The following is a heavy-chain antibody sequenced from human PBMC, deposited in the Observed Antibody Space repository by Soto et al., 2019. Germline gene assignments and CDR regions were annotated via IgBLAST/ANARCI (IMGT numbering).Heavy chain of an antibody. CDR2: INADSGDT. Sequence: QAHLVQSGAEVRKPGASVKVSCQALEHTSTIYYIHWVRQARGQGLEWMGWINADSGDTTYADDFRGRVTITRDTSTSTFHMELSRLRLDDTAMYFCATRDYDILTGYLHIWGQGTLITVSS. V-gene: IGHV1-2*02. D-gene: IGHD3-9*01. CDR1: EHTSTIYY. CDR3: ATRDYDILTGYLHI. J-gene: IGHJ1*01.